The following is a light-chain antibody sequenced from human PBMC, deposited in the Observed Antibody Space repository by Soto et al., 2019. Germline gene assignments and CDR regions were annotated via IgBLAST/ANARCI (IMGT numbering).Light chain of an antibody. CDR3: QQYNTNSGT. CDR2: KAS. J-gene: IGKJ1*01. Sequence: DIQMPQFPSTLSASVGDRVTITCRASQSISSWLAWYQQKPGKAPKLLIYKASSLQGGVPSRFSGSGSGTEFTLTISSLQPDDFATYYCQQYNTNSGTFGQGTKV. CDR1: QSISSW. V-gene: IGKV1-5*03.